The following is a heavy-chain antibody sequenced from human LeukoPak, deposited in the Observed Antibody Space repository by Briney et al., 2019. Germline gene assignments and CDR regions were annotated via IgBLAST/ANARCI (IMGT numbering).Heavy chain of an antibody. V-gene: IGHV3-33*03. J-gene: IGHJ6*02. CDR3: ASYLTSIPSGMDV. CDR2: IWYDGSNK. Sequence: GRSLRLSCAASGFSFNNYGMHWVRQAPGKGLEWVAVIWYDGSNKYYADSVKGRFTISRDNGKNTLYLQMNSLRAEDTAVYYCASYLTSIPSGMDVWGQGTTVTVSS. D-gene: IGHD1-26*01. CDR1: GFSFNNYG.